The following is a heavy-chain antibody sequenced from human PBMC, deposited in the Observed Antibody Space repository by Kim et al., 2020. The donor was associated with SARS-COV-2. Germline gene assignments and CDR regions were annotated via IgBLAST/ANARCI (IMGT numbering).Heavy chain of an antibody. V-gene: IGHV4-59*01. CDR1: GGSISSYY. CDR2: IYYSGST. CDR3: ASTTVTALYDAFDI. Sequence: SETLSLTCTVSGGSISSYYWSWIRQPPGKGLEWIGYIYYSGSTNYNPSLKSRVTISVDTSKNQFSLKLSSVTAADTAVYYCASTTVTALYDAFDIWGQGTMVTVSS. D-gene: IGHD4-17*01. J-gene: IGHJ3*02.